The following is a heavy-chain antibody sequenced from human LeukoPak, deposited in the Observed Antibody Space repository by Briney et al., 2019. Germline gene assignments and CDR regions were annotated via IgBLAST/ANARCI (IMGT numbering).Heavy chain of an antibody. CDR2: INPNSGGT. Sequence: AASVKVSCKASGYTFTSYGISWVRQAPGQGLEWMGWINPNSGGTNYAQKFQGRVTMTRDTSISTAYMELSRLRSDDTAVYYCAREADGYNSLVGYWGQGTLVTVSS. CDR1: GYTFTSYG. CDR3: AREADGYNSLVGY. J-gene: IGHJ4*02. D-gene: IGHD5-24*01. V-gene: IGHV1-2*02.